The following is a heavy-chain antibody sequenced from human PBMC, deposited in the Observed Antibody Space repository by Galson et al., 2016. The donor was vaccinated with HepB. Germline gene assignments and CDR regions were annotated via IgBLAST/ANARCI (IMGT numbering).Heavy chain of an antibody. D-gene: IGHD3-10*01. V-gene: IGHV3-48*01. CDR1: GFRFSDYN. Sequence: SLRLSCAASGFRFSDYNMDWVRQAPGRGLEWVAYISASSGTIYYADSVKGRFTISRDNANNSLSLQMNSLRAEATAFYYCARPYTYYFGSGSYFDVLHYGMDVWGQGTTVTVSS. CDR2: ISASSGTI. CDR3: ARPYTYYFGSGSYFDVLHYGMDV. J-gene: IGHJ6*02.